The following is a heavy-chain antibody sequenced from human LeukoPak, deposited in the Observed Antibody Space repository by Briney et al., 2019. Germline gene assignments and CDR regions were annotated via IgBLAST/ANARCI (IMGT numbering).Heavy chain of an antibody. J-gene: IGHJ5*02. CDR3: ARVGRHCSSTSCYKEGNWFDP. Sequence: GASVKVSCKASGYTFTGYYMHWVRQAPGQGLEWMGRINPNSGGTNYAQKFQGRVTMTRDTSISTAYMELSRLRSDDTAVYSCARVGRHCSSTSCYKEGNWFDPWGQGTLVTVSS. V-gene: IGHV1-2*06. CDR2: INPNSGGT. D-gene: IGHD2-2*02. CDR1: GYTFTGYY.